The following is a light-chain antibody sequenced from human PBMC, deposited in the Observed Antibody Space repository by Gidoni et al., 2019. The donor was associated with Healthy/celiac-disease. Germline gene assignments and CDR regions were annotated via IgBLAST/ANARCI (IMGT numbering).Light chain of an antibody. Sequence: DIQMTQSPPSLSASVGDRVTITCRASQSISSYLNWYQQKPGTAPKLLIYAASSLQSGVPSRCSGSGSRTDFTLTISSLQPEDFATYYCQQSYSTPWTFGQGTKVEIK. V-gene: IGKV1-39*01. CDR1: QSISSY. CDR2: AAS. CDR3: QQSYSTPWT. J-gene: IGKJ1*01.